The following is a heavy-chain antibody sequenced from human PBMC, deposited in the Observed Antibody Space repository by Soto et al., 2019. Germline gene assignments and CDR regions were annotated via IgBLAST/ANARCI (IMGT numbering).Heavy chain of an antibody. J-gene: IGHJ6*02. Sequence: PGGSLRLSCAASGFTFSSYEMNWVRQAPGKGLEWVSYISSSGSTIYYADSVKGRFTISRDNAKNSLYLQMNSLRAEDTAVYYCARQGDIVVVPAAFYYYYYGMDVWGQGTTVTVSS. CDR3: ARQGDIVVVPAAFYYYYYGMDV. CDR1: GFTFSSYE. CDR2: ISSSGSTI. D-gene: IGHD2-2*01. V-gene: IGHV3-48*03.